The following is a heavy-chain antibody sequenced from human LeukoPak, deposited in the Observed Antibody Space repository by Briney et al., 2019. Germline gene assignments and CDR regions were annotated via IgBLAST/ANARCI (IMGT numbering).Heavy chain of an antibody. V-gene: IGHV1-69*13. J-gene: IGHJ3*02. CDR2: IIPIFGTA. CDR1: GGTFSSYA. Sequence: SVKVSCKASGGTFSSYAISWVRQAPGQGLEWMGGIIPIFGTANYAQKFQGRVTITADESTSTAYMELSSLRSEDTAVYYCASYIVVVPAARRSAAFDIWGQGTMVTVSS. CDR3: ASYIVVVPAARRSAAFDI. D-gene: IGHD2-2*01.